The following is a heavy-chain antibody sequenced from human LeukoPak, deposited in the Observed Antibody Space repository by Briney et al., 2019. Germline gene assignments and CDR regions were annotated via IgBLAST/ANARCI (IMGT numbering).Heavy chain of an antibody. V-gene: IGHV4-34*01. CDR1: GGSFSGDY. Sequence: SETLSLTCVVYGGSFSGDYWSWIRQPPGRGLEWIGEINHSGRTNYNPSLKSRVTISVDTSKNQFSLKVTSVTAADTAVYYCSRRRGGSAWYDFWGQGTLVTVSS. D-gene: IGHD3-10*01. J-gene: IGHJ5*01. CDR2: INHSGRT. CDR3: SRRRGGSAWYDF.